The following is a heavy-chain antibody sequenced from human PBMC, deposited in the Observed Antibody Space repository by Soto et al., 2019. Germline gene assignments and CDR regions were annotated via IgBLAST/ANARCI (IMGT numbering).Heavy chain of an antibody. D-gene: IGHD2-2*01. Sequence: GASVKVSCKASGGTFSSYTISWVRQAPGQGLEWMGRIIPILGIANYAQKFQGRVTITADKSTSTAYMELSSLRSEDTAVYYCARSSAADRRVPAALAGHGANYYYMDVWGKGTTVTVSS. J-gene: IGHJ6*03. CDR1: GGTFSSYT. CDR3: ARSSAADRRVPAALAGHGANYYYMDV. V-gene: IGHV1-69*02. CDR2: IIPILGIA.